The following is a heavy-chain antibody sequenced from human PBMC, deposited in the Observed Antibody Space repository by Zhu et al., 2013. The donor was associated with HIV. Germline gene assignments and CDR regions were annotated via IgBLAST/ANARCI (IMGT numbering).Heavy chain of an antibody. CDR1: GGTFSNYA. CDR2: INPNSGGT. D-gene: IGHD3-3*01. J-gene: IGHJ4*02. CDR3: AGPLNDFWSGLGY. V-gene: IGHV1-2*02. Sequence: QVQLVQSGAEVKKPGSSVKVSCKASGGTFSNYAISWVRQAPGQGLEWMGWINPNSGGTSYPQKFHGRVTMTRDTSISTAYLEVSRLRSDDTAVYYCAGPLNDFWSGLGYWGQGTLITVSS.